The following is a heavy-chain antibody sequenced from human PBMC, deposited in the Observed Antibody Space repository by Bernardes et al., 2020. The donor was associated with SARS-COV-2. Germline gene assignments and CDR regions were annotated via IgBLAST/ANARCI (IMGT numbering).Heavy chain of an antibody. D-gene: IGHD2-21*02. CDR2: IYSSGTT. Sequence: SEALSLTFTVSIVSISNSTYYWGWLLQPPGKGLAWIGSIYSSGTTYKNPSLPSRVTHSVATSKNQFSLRLTSVTAADTAVYYCVGSSCGRDCYIGGLRSWDYGMDVWGQGTTVTVSS. J-gene: IGHJ6*02. V-gene: IGHV4-39*01. CDR3: VGSSCGRDCYIGGLRSWDYGMDV. CDR1: IVSISNSTYY.